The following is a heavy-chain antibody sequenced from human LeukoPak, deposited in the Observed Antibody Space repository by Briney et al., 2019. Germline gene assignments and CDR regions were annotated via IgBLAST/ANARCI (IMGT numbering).Heavy chain of an antibody. D-gene: IGHD1-26*01. V-gene: IGHV3-23*01. CDR2: LAAASGTR. J-gene: IGHJ4*02. CDR1: GFLFSTYT. CDR3: AKDKVPDGKWDIDY. Sequence: PGGSLRLSGAASGFLFSTYTVNWVRQAPGQGLEWVAALAAASGTRYYANSVKGRFTISRDNSKNTVFLQMNSLRVEDTAVYYCAKDKVPDGKWDIDYWGQGTLVTVSS.